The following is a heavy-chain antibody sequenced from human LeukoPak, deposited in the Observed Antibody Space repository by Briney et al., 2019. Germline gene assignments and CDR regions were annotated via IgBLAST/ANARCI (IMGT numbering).Heavy chain of an antibody. CDR3: ARHHTSSKPIDY. J-gene: IGHJ4*02. V-gene: IGHV4-59*08. D-gene: IGHD3-16*01. Sequence: SETLSLTCAVYGGSFSGYYWSWIRQPPGKGLEWIGYIYYSGSTNYNPSLKSRVTISVDTSKNQLSLKLTSVTAADTAMYYCARHHTSSKPIDYWGQGTLVTVSS. CDR1: GGSFSGYY. CDR2: IYYSGST.